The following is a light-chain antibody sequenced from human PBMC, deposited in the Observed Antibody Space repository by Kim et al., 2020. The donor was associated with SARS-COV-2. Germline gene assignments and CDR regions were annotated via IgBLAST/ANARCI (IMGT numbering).Light chain of an antibody. CDR2: YDS. V-gene: IGLV3-21*04. CDR3: QVWDSSSDHRV. J-gene: IGLJ3*02. CDR1: DIGSKS. Sequence: APGKTGRINLGGNDIGSKSVLFYQEKPGQAPVLVIYYDSDRPSGIPERFSGSNSGNTATLTISRVEAGDEAVYYCQVWDSSSDHRVFGGGTQLTVL.